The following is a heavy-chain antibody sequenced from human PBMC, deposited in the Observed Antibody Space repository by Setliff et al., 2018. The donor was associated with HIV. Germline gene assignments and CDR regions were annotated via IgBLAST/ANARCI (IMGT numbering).Heavy chain of an antibody. J-gene: IGHJ4*02. D-gene: IGHD6-13*01. CDR3: ARSPSYRSSWEYYFDY. CDR1: GGSISGYH. Sequence: PSETLSHTCTVSGGSISGYHWNWLRRTPGKGLEWIGYIYTSRGTNYNHSLRNRVIISVDTSNQFSLKLSSVTAADAAVYYCARSPSYRSSWEYYFDYWGQGILVTVSS. CDR2: IYTSRGT. V-gene: IGHV4-4*09.